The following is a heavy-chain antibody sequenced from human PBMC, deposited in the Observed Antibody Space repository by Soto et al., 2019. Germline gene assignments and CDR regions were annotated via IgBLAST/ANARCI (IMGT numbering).Heavy chain of an antibody. J-gene: IGHJ6*02. V-gene: IGHV4-31*03. CDR1: GGSISSGGYY. D-gene: IGHD4-17*01. CDR3: ARDVLTTVTTYYYYYGMDV. Sequence: PSETLSLTCTVSGGSISSGGYYWSWICQHPGKGLEWIGYIYYSGSTYYNPSLKSRVTISVDTSKNQFSLKLSSVTAADTAVYYCARDVLTTVTTYYYYYGMDVWGQGTTVTVSS. CDR2: IYYSGST.